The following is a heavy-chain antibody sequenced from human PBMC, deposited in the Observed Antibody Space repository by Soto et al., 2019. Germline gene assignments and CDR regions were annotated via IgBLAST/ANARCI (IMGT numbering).Heavy chain of an antibody. V-gene: IGHV3-74*01. CDR3: ARESGDWPLNWFDP. J-gene: IGHJ5*02. D-gene: IGHD2-21*02. Sequence: VHLVESGGGLVQPGGSLRLSCAASGFNFTNHWMHWVRQAPGKGLVWVSRITSDGKSKAYAESVKGRFAISRDNAKNTVYLQMTGLTVEDTAVYYCARESGDWPLNWFDPWGQGTLVTVSP. CDR1: GFNFTNHW. CDR2: ITSDGKSK.